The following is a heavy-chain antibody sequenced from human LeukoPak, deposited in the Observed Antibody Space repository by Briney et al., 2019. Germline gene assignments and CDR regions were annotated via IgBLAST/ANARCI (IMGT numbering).Heavy chain of an antibody. V-gene: IGHV3-53*04. Sequence: GGSLRLSCAASGFTVSSNYMSWVRQAPGKGLEWVSVIYSGGGTYYADSVKGRFTISRHNSKNTLYLQMNSLRAEDTAVYYCARGMDSGSPYYYYYYGMDVWGQGTTVTVSS. D-gene: IGHD1-26*01. J-gene: IGHJ6*02. CDR1: GFTVSSNY. CDR3: ARGMDSGSPYYYYYYGMDV. CDR2: IYSGGGT.